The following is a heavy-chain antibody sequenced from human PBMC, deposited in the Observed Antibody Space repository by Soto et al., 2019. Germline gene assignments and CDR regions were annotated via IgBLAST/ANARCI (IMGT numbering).Heavy chain of an antibody. CDR2: IKSKTDGGTT. CDR1: GFTFSNAW. Sequence: GGSLRLSCAASGFTFSNAWMSWVRPAPGKGLEWVGRIKSKTDGGTTDYAAPVKGRFTISRDDSKNTLYLQMNSLKTEDTAVYYCTTGRGDLGELYYYYGMDVWGQGTTVTVSS. CDR3: TTGRGDLGELYYYYGMDV. J-gene: IGHJ6*02. V-gene: IGHV3-15*01. D-gene: IGHD3-16*01.